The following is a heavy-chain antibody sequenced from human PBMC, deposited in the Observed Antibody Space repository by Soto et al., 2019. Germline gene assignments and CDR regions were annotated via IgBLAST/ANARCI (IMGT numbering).Heavy chain of an antibody. CDR2: ISVSGANT. V-gene: IGHV3-23*01. J-gene: IGHJ4*02. CDR1: GFTFSTYA. D-gene: IGHD3-10*01. Sequence: EVQLLESGGGLVQPGGSLRLSCAASGFTFSTYAMSWVRQAPGEGLEWVSGISVSGANTYYADSVKGRFTISRDNSKNTLYLQMNNLRAEDTAEYYCADGGEWAFNFVYWGQGTQVTVSS. CDR3: ADGGEWAFNFVY.